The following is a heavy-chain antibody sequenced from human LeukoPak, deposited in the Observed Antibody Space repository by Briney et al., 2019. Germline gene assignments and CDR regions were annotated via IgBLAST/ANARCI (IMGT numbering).Heavy chain of an antibody. V-gene: IGHV3-7*03. Sequence: SGGSLRLSCAASGFTFSSYWMSWVRQAPGKGLEWVASIKQDGSEKHYVDSVRGRCTISRDNAKNSLYLQMNSLRVEDTALYYCARSYSTGWYPNYFDYWGQGTLVTVSS. CDR1: GFTFSSYW. CDR2: IKQDGSEK. D-gene: IGHD6-19*01. CDR3: ARSYSTGWYPNYFDY. J-gene: IGHJ4*02.